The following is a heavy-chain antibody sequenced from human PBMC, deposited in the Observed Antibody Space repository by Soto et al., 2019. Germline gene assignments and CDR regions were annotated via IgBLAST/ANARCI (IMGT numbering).Heavy chain of an antibody. V-gene: IGHV4-39*01. J-gene: IGHJ5*02. D-gene: IGHD3-10*01. CDR1: GGSISSSSYY. Sequence: QLQLQESGPGLVKPSETLSLTCTVSGGSISSSSYYWGWIRQPPGKGLEWIGSIYYSGSTYYNPSLKGRVTISVDTSKNQFSLKLSSVTAADTAVYYCARQLWFGELFSWFDPWGQGTLVTVSS. CDR2: IYYSGST. CDR3: ARQLWFGELFSWFDP.